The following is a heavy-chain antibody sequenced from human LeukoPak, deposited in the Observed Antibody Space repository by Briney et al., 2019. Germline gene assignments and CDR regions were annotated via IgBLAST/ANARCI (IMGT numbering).Heavy chain of an antibody. D-gene: IGHD2/OR15-2a*01. Sequence: GGSLRPSCAASGFTFSSYWMSWVRQAPGKGLEWVGRIKSNADGGTPDYAAPARGRFTISRDDSKNTLYLQMNSLKTEDTAVYYCTTFYHEYSPYWGRGTLVTVSS. V-gene: IGHV3-15*01. CDR3: TTFYHEYSPY. CDR1: GFTFSSYW. J-gene: IGHJ4*02. CDR2: IKSNADGGTP.